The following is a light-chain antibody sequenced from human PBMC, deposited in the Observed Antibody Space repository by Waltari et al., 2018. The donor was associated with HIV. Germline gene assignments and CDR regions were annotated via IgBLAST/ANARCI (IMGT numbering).Light chain of an antibody. J-gene: IGLJ2*01. V-gene: IGLV2-11*01. CDR2: DVS. Sequence: QSALTPPRQASVSRVLSVTTSCTRTSRHVAGANYVSWYQHHPGKAPKLMIYDVSKRPSGVPDRFSGSKSGNTASLTISGLQAEDEADYYCCSYAGSYTYVVFGGGTKLTVL. CDR3: CSYAGSYTYVV. CDR1: SRHVAGANY.